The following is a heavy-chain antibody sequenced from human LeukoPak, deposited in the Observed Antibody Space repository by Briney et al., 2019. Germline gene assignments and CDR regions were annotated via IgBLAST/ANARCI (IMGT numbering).Heavy chain of an antibody. CDR3: ARGWAVAVFAFDY. CDR1: GGSFSGYY. D-gene: IGHD6-19*01. J-gene: IGHJ4*02. V-gene: IGHV4-34*01. CDR2: INHSGST. Sequence: PSETLSLTCAVYGGSFSGYYWSWIRQPPGKGLEWIGKINHSGSTNYNPSLKSRVTISVDTSKNQFSLKLSSVTAADTAVYYCARGWAVAVFAFDYWGQGTLVTVSS.